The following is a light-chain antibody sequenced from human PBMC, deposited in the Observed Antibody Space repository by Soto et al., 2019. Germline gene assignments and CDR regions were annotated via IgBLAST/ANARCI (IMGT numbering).Light chain of an antibody. CDR1: QSVSSSY. J-gene: IGKJ1*01. CDR2: GAP. CDR3: QQYVGSPWP. V-gene: IGKV3-20*01. Sequence: MVFTHSPGTLSFSPWQRSTLSFSSSQSVSSSYLAWYQQNPGQAPRPLTYGAPSRATGTPDRFSGSGSGTDFPLTITRLEPEDFAVYYCQQYVGSPWPFAQGTKV.